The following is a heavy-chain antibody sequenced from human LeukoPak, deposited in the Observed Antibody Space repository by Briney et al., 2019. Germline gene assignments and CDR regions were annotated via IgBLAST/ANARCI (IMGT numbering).Heavy chain of an antibody. CDR1: GFTFSSYG. D-gene: IGHD3-22*01. Sequence: PGRSLRLSCAASGFTFSSYGMHWVRQAAGKGLEWVAVIWYDGSNKYYADSVKGRFTISRDNSKNTLYLQMNSLRAEDTAVYYCARISDSSGYDPWGQGTLVTISS. J-gene: IGHJ5*02. CDR3: ARISDSSGYDP. CDR2: IWYDGSNK. V-gene: IGHV3-33*01.